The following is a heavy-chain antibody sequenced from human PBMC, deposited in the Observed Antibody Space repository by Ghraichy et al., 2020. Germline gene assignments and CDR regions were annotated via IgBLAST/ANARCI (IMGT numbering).Heavy chain of an antibody. Sequence: SVKVSCKASGGPFTNYAINWVRQAPGQGLEWMGQIIPLFVKPKYTQRFQGRLTITADESTSTVYLQLRSLTSDDTAVYYCAREGGDCGGSSCYDPEHIRFDHWGQGTLVTVSS. CDR3: AREGGDCGGSSCYDPEHIRFDH. D-gene: IGHD2-2*01. V-gene: IGHV1-69*13. CDR2: IIPLFVKP. J-gene: IGHJ5*02. CDR1: GGPFTNYA.